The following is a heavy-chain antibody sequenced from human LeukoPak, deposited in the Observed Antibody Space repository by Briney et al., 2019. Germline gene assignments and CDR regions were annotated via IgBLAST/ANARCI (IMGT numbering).Heavy chain of an antibody. V-gene: IGHV3-23*01. CDR2: ISPSGGIT. J-gene: IGHJ3*01. Sequence: GGSLRLSCAASGFTFSSHGMNWVRQAPGKGLEWVSGISPSGGITYYTDSVKGRFSISRDNSKNTVYLQMNSLRAEDTAVYFCAKGIGRTGSSGNLDFRRSVGWDAFDVWGQGTLVTVSS. CDR3: AKGIGRTGSSGNLDFRRSVGWDAFDV. CDR1: GFTFSSHG. D-gene: IGHD3-10*01.